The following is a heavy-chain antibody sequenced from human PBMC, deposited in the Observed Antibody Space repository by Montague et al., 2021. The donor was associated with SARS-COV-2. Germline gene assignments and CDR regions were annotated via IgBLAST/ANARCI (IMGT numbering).Heavy chain of an antibody. CDR2: ISTSAYTT. Sequence: SLRLSCAASGFTFSNYDMSWVRQAPGKGPEWISYISTSAYTTSYAGSVKGRFTIFRDNGKNSLYLQMNSLRVEDTAVYYCTRDYRSIVGDGLDIWGQGTKVTVSS. V-gene: IGHV3-48*03. CDR3: TRDYRSIVGDGLDI. J-gene: IGHJ3*02. D-gene: IGHD3-16*02. CDR1: GFTFSNYD.